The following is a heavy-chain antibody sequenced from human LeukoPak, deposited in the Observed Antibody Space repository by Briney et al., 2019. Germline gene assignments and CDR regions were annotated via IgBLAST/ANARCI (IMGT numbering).Heavy chain of an antibody. D-gene: IGHD2-8*01. CDR1: GYTFTSYG. CDR3: ARGDGPNWFDP. V-gene: IGHV1-18*01. J-gene: IGHJ5*02. CDR2: IYTYNGNT. Sequence: ASVKVSCKASGYTFTSYGICWVRQAPGQGLEWMGYIYTYNGNTKYAQKFQGRVTMTRDTSTTTAYMEVRSLRSDDTAVYYCARGDGPNWFDPWGQGTLVTVSS.